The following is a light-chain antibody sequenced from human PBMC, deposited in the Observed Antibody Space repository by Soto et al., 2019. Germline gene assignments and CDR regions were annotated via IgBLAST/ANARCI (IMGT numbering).Light chain of an antibody. CDR2: GAS. V-gene: IGKV3-20*01. J-gene: IGKJ1*01. Sequence: EIVLTQSPGTLSLSPGERATLSCRASQSVSSNYLAWYQQKSGQAPRLLIYGASSRATGIPARFSGSGSGTDFTLTISRLEPEDFAVYYCQQYGGSPRTFGQGTKVEIK. CDR3: QQYGGSPRT. CDR1: QSVSSNY.